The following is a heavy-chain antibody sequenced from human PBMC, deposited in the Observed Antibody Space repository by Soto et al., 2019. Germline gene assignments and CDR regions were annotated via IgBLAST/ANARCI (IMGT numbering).Heavy chain of an antibody. J-gene: IGHJ6*02. V-gene: IGHV3-30*14. D-gene: IGHD3-3*01. Sequence: QVQQVESGGGVVQPGRSLRLSCAASGFTFSSYAMHWVRQAPGKGLEWVAVISYDGSNKNHADTVKGRFTSCRDNSTNELSLQSHSPTTEDTAVNFCERGYQFWIGYYYPYALDVWGQGTTVTVSS. CDR3: ERGYQFWIGYYYPYALDV. CDR2: ISYDGSNK. CDR1: GFTFSSYA.